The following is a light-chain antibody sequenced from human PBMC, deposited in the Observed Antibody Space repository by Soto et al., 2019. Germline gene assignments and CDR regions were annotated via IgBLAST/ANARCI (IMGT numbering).Light chain of an antibody. V-gene: IGKV1-5*01. J-gene: IGKJ1*01. CDR1: QSISTW. Sequence: DIQMTQSRSTLSASVGDRVTITCRASQSISTWLAWYQQKPGNAPKLLIFDASNLESGVTSRFSGSGSGTEFTPTIDSLQPDDFATYYCQQYNSDSRTCGQGTKVDIK. CDR2: DAS. CDR3: QQYNSDSRT.